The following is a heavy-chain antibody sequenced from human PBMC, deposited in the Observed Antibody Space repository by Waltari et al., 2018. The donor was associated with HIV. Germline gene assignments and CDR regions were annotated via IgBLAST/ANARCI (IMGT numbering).Heavy chain of an antibody. D-gene: IGHD2-15*01. V-gene: IGHV3-30*16. J-gene: IGHJ5*02. Sequence: QVHLVESGGGVVQPGRSLRLSCAASGFTFSSHAHHWVRQAPGKGLGWVALISYDGSNKYYADSVKGRFTISRDNSKNTLYLQMNSLRAVDTSVYYCARDTGYCSFGSCSYNWLDPWGQGTLVSVSS. CDR1: GFTFSSHA. CDR3: ARDTGYCSFGSCSYNWLDP. CDR2: ISYDGSNK.